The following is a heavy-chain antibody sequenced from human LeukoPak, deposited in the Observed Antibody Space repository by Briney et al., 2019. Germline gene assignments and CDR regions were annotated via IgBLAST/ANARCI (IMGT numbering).Heavy chain of an antibody. J-gene: IGHJ3*02. CDR3: ARDLLGGGTFDI. Sequence: PGGSLRLSCAASGVTVSSNFMNWVRQAPAKGLEWVSDYADSVKGRFTISRDNSKNTLYLQMNSLRAEDTAVYYCARDLLGGGTFDIWGQGTMVTVSS. D-gene: IGHD3-16*01. CDR1: GVTVSSNF. V-gene: IGHV3-53*01.